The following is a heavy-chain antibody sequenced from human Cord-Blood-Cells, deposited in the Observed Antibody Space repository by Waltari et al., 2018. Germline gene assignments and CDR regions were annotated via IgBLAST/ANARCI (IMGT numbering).Heavy chain of an antibody. CDR2: RNPNSGNT. CDR3: ARGAAGSDAFDI. D-gene: IGHD6-19*01. V-gene: IGHV1-8*03. CDR1: GYTFTSYD. J-gene: IGHJ3*02. Sequence: QVQLVQSGAEVKKPGASVKVSCKASGYTFTSYDINWVRQATGQGLEWMGWRNPNSGNTGYSKKFQDRVTITRNTSISTAYMELSSLRSEDTAVYYCARGAAGSDAFDIWGQGTMVTVSS.